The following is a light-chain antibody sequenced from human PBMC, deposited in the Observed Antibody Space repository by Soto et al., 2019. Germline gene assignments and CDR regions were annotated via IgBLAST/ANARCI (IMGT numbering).Light chain of an antibody. V-gene: IGKV3-11*01. CDR3: QHRSNWPLT. CDR1: QNLGTLY. J-gene: IGKJ4*01. Sequence: EIVLTQSPGTLSLSPGERGTLSCRASQNLGTLYLAWFQQKSGQAPRLLIYSASRRATGIPARFSGSGSGTDFTLTISSLEPEDFAVYYCQHRSNWPLTFGGGTKVDIK. CDR2: SAS.